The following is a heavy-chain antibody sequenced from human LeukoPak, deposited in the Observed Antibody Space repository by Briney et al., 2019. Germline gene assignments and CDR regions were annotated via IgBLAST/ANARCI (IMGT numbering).Heavy chain of an antibody. CDR3: ARDNSVGDVAWWFDP. CDR2: VNPNSGGT. V-gene: IGHV1-2*02. D-gene: IGHD1-26*01. CDR1: GYTFTGYY. Sequence: ASVKVSCKASGYTFTGYYMHWMRQAHGQGLEWMGWVNPNSGGTNYAQKFQGRVTMTRDMSTTTDYMELSSLRSEDTAVYYCARDNSVGDVAWWFDPWGQGTLVTVSS. J-gene: IGHJ5*02.